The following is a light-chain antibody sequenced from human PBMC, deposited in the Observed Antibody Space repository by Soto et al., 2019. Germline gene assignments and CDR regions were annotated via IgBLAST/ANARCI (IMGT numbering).Light chain of an antibody. J-gene: IGKJ5*01. CDR3: QQRNNLPLIT. CDR2: DAS. CDR1: QTVRNNY. V-gene: IGKV3D-20*02. Sequence: LAQSPGAVSLSTGERATLSCRASQTVRNNYLAWYQQKPGQAPRLLIYDASSRATGIPDRFSGGGSGTDFTLTIDNLEPEDFAIYYCQQRNNLPLITYGYRTLLEI.